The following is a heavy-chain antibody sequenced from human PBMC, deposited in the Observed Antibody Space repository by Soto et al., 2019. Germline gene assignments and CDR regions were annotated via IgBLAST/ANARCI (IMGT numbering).Heavy chain of an antibody. CDR3: ARLGFYYDSSGYDY. V-gene: IGHV4-38-2*01. D-gene: IGHD3-22*01. Sequence: KPSETLSLTCAVSGYSITRGYYWGWIRQPPGKGLEWIGSIYHTGNTYYNPSLKSRVTISVDTSKDQFSLNLISVTAADTAVYYCARLGFYYDSSGYDYWGQGTLVTVSS. CDR1: GYSITRGYY. CDR2: IYHTGNT. J-gene: IGHJ4*02.